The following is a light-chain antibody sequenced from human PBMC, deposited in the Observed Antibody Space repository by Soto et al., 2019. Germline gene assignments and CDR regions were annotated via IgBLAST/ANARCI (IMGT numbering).Light chain of an antibody. V-gene: IGKV3-20*01. CDR2: GAS. CDR3: QQFGTSRWT. CDR1: QNVSSSS. J-gene: IGKJ1*01. Sequence: ETVLTQSPSTPSLSPGGKATLSCRASQNVSSSSLAWYQQKPGQAPRLLIYGASNRAIGIPDRFSGTGSGTEFTLTISRLEPEDFAVYYCQQFGTSRWTFGQGTKVDIK.